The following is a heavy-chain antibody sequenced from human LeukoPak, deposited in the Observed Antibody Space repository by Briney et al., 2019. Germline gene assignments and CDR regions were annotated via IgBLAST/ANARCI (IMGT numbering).Heavy chain of an antibody. CDR3: ARDRPVSDYGGNGGAFCDY. J-gene: IGHJ4*02. CDR1: GFTFSSYD. D-gene: IGHD4-23*01. Sequence: AGGSLRLSCAASGFTFSSYDMHWVRQATGKGLEWVSYISSSSSTIYYADSVKGRFTISRDNAKNSLYLQMNSLRDEDTAVYYCARDRPVSDYGGNGGAFCDYWGQGTLVTVSS. CDR2: ISSSSSTI. V-gene: IGHV3-48*02.